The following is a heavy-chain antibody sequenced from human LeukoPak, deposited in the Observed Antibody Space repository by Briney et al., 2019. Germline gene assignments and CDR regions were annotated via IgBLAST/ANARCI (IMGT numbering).Heavy chain of an antibody. J-gene: IGHJ4*02. CDR3: ARFSGGTSRVDY. Sequence: SETLSLTCTVSGDSISAFYWSWIRQSPGKRPEWIGYISNGGSSGSTNYNPSLKSRVSISADTSKNQFSLRLTSVTAADTAVYYCARFSGGTSRVDYWGQGTLVTVSS. CDR1: GDSISAFY. CDR2: ISNGGSSGST. V-gene: IGHV4-59*01.